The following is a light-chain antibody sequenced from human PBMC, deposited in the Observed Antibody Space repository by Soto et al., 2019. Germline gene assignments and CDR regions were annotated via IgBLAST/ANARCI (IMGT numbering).Light chain of an antibody. CDR1: GSDVATNAY. Sequence: QSALTQPPSTSGSPGQSVTISCTGSGSDVATNAYVSWYQQHPGKAPKLIIYEVNRRPSGVPDRFSGSKSGNTASLTVSGLQAEDEAVYHCSSYADSNNLIFGGGTKVTVL. CDR3: SSYADSNNLI. CDR2: EVN. V-gene: IGLV2-8*01. J-gene: IGLJ2*01.